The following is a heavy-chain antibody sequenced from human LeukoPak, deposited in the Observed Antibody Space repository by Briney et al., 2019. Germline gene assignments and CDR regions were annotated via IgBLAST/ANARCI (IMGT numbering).Heavy chain of an antibody. Sequence: KPSETLSLTCAVYGGSFSGYYWSWIRQPPGKGLEWIGEINHSGSTNYNPSLKSRVTIPIDTSKNQFSLKLSSVTAADTAVYYCASHYGSGFDYWGQGTLVTVSS. CDR3: ASHYGSGFDY. CDR1: GGSFSGYY. CDR2: INHSGST. V-gene: IGHV4-34*01. J-gene: IGHJ4*02. D-gene: IGHD3-10*01.